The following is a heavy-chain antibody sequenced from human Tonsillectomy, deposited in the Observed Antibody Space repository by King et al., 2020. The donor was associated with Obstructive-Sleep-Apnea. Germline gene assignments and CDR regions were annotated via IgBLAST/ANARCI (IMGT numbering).Heavy chain of an antibody. V-gene: IGHV4-31*03. CDR1: GGSITSIGYY. CDR3: ARDLRCPTRFSSGDPYYYYGLDV. Sequence: LQLQESGPGLVKPSQILSLTCTVSGGSITSIGYYWNWIRQHPGKGLEWIGYIYFNGSTNYNPSLKSRVIISIDTSKSQFSLKLRSVTAADTAVYYFARDLRCPTRFSSGDPYYYYGLDVWGQGTTVTVSS. CDR2: IYFNGST. J-gene: IGHJ6*02. D-gene: IGHD1-26*01.